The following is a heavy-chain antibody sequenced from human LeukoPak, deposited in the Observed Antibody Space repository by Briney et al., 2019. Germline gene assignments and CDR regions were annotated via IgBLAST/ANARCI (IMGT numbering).Heavy chain of an antibody. CDR1: GFTFSSYA. D-gene: IGHD3-9*01. J-gene: IGHJ4*02. V-gene: IGHV3-30*04. CDR3: ARDIGDFDWLLSYLDY. Sequence: GGSLRLSCAASGFTFSSYAMHWVRQAPGKGLEWVAVISYDGSNKYYADSVKGRFTISRDNSKNTLYLRMNSLRAEDTAVYYCARDIGDFDWLLSYLDYWGQGTLVTVSS. CDR2: ISYDGSNK.